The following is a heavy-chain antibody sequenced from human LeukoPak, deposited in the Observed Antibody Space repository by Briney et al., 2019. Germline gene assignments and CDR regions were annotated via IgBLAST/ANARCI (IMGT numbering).Heavy chain of an antibody. Sequence: SETLSLTCTVSGASISSYYWSWIRQPPGKGLEWIGYIYNTGIINYNPSLKSRVTISLDTSKNPVSLKLTSVTAADTAVYYCARRGFLDYWGQGTLVTVSS. J-gene: IGHJ4*02. CDR1: GASISSYY. D-gene: IGHD3-16*01. CDR2: IYNTGII. CDR3: ARRGFLDY. V-gene: IGHV4-59*01.